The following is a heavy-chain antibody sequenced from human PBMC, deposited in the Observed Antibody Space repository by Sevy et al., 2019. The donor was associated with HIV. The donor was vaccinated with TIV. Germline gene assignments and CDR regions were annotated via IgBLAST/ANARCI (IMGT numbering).Heavy chain of an antibody. Sequence: GGSLRLSCAASGFTFNDYTLHWVRQAPGKGLEWVAIISSDGDNTYYADTVKGRFTISRDNSKNTVDLLMNRLRAEDTAFYYCVREGAPYRNIRYCSGNNCLYNWFDPWGQGTLVTVSS. CDR3: VREGAPYRNIRYCSGNNCLYNWFDP. J-gene: IGHJ5*02. CDR1: GFTFNDYT. CDR2: ISSDGDNT. D-gene: IGHD2-15*01. V-gene: IGHV3-30-3*01.